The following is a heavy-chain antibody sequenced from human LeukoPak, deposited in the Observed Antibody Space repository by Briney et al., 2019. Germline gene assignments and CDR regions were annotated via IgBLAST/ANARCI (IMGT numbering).Heavy chain of an antibody. CDR2: IYYSGST. V-gene: IGHV4-39*07. CDR3: ARDLTMIVVVNAFDI. Sequence: SETLSLTCTVSGGSISSSSYYWGWIRQPPGKGLEWIGSIYYSGSTYYNPSLKSRVTISVDTSKNQFSLKLSSVTAADTAVYYCARDLTMIVVVNAFDIWGQGTMVTVSS. J-gene: IGHJ3*02. CDR1: GGSISSSSYY. D-gene: IGHD3-22*01.